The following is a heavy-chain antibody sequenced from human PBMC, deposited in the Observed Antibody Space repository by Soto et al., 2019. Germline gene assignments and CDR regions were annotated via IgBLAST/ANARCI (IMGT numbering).Heavy chain of an antibody. CDR2: ISWNSGSM. J-gene: IGHJ4*02. CDR3: AKSLEVTTSPFDY. CDR1: GFTFDDYA. Sequence: EVQLVESGGGLVQPGRSLRLSCAASGFTFDDYAMHWVRQAPGKGLEWVSGISWNSGSMGYADSVKGRFTISRDNAKNSLYLQMNSLRAEDTALYYCAKSLEVTTSPFDYWGQGTLVTVSS. V-gene: IGHV3-9*01. D-gene: IGHD4-17*01.